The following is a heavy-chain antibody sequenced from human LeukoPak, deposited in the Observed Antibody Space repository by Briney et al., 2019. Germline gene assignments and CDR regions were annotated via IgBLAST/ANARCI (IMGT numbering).Heavy chain of an antibody. J-gene: IGHJ4*02. V-gene: IGHV4-59*01. D-gene: IGHD3-10*01. CDR3: ARGSDYYGSGSYYNAHFDY. CDR1: GGSISSYY. CDR2: IYYSGST. Sequence: PSETRSLTCTVSGGSISSYYWSWIRQPPGKGLEWIGYIYYSGSTNYNPSLKSRVTISVDTSKNQFSLKLSSVTAADTAVYYCARGSDYYGSGSYYNAHFDYWGQGTLVTVSS.